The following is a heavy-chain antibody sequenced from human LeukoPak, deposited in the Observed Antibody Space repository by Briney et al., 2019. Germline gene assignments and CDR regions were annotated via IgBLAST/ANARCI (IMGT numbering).Heavy chain of an antibody. D-gene: IGHD3-10*01. CDR3: ARNYYGSGSYGPLYYYYMDV. J-gene: IGHJ6*03. CDR2: ISAYNGNT. V-gene: IGHV1-18*01. Sequence: GASVKVSCKASGYTFTSYGISWVRQAPGQGLEWMGWISAYNGNTNYAQKLQGRVTMTTDTSTSTAYMELRSLRSDDTAVYYCARNYYGSGSYGPLYYYYMDVWGKGTTVTVSS. CDR1: GYTFTSYG.